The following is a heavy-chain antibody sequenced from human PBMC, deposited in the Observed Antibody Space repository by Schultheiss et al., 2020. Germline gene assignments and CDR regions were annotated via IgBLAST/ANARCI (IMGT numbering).Heavy chain of an antibody. CDR2: ISSSSSYI. CDR1: GFTFSSYA. V-gene: IGHV3-23*01. J-gene: IGHJ3*02. CDR3: AREHDYGGKDDAFDI. D-gene: IGHD4-23*01. Sequence: GGSLRLSCAASGFTFSSYAMSWVRQAPGKGLEWVSAISSSSSYIYYADSVKGRFTISRDNSKNTLYLQMNSLRAEDTAVYYCAREHDYGGKDDAFDIWGQGTMVTVAS.